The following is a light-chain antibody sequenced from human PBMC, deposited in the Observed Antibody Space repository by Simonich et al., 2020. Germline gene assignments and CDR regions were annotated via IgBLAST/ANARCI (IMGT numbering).Light chain of an antibody. CDR2: DVS. CDR3: SSYTSSSTVV. CDR1: ISDVGGYNY. J-gene: IGLJ2*01. Sequence: QSALTQPASVSGSPGQSIPISCTGTISDVGGYNYVSWYQPHPGKAPKLMIYDVSKRPSGVSNRFSGSKSGNTASLTISGLQAEDEADYYCSSYTSSSTVVFGGGTKLTVL. V-gene: IGLV2-14*01.